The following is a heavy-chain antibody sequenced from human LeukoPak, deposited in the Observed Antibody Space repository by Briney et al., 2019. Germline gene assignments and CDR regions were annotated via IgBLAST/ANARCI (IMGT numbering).Heavy chain of an antibody. CDR2: IKQDGSDK. Sequence: GGSLRLSCAASGFTFSSYAMSWVRQAPGKGLEWVANIKQDGSDKYYVDSVKGRFTISRDNAKNSLYLQMNSLRAEDTAVYYCARDKGIDYWGQGTLVTVSS. J-gene: IGHJ4*02. V-gene: IGHV3-7*01. CDR3: ARDKGIDY. CDR1: GFTFSSYA.